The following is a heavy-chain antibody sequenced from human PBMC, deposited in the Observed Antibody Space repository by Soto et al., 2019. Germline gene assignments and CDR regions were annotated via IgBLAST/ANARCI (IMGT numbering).Heavy chain of an antibody. Sequence: SETLSLTCAVYGGSFSGYYWSWIRQPPGKGLEWIGEINHSGSTNYNPSLKSRVTISVDTSKNQFSLKLSSVTAADTAVYYCARCSGMQCIATSAITYWGQGTLVTVSS. V-gene: IGHV4-34*01. D-gene: IGHD6-13*01. CDR1: GGSFSGYY. CDR3: ARCSGMQCIATSAITY. CDR2: INHSGST. J-gene: IGHJ4*02.